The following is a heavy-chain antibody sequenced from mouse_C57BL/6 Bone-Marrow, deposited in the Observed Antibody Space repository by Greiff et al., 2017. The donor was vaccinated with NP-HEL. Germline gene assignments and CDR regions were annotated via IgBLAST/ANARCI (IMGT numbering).Heavy chain of an antibody. Sequence: EVQLVESGGGLVQPGGSLKLSCAASGFTFSDYGMAWVRQAPRKGPEWVAFISNLAYSIYYADTVTGRFTISRENAKNTLYLEMSSLRSEDTAMYYCARHARFYYFDYWGQGTTLTVSS. V-gene: IGHV5-15*01. CDR2: ISNLAYSI. CDR3: ARHARFYYFDY. CDR1: GFTFSDYG. J-gene: IGHJ2*01.